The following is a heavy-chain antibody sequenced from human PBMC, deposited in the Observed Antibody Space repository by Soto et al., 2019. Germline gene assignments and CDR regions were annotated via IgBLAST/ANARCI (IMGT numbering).Heavy chain of an antibody. J-gene: IGHJ4*02. V-gene: IGHV4-31*03. Sequence: SETLSLTCTVSGGSISSGGYYWSWIRQHPGKGLEWIGYIYYSGSTYYNPSLKSRVTISVDTPKNQFSLKLSSVTAADTAVYYCARGKGDYSLYVYWGQGTLVTVSS. D-gene: IGHD4-17*01. CDR2: IYYSGST. CDR3: ARGKGDYSLYVY. CDR1: GGSISSGGYY.